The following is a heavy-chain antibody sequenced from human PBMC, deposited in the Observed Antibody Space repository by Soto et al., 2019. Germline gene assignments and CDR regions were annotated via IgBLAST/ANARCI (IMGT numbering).Heavy chain of an antibody. V-gene: IGHV3-66*01. CDR3: ARDPFGMGFGEPIDN. Sequence: EVQLVESGGGMVQPGGSMRLSCAASGFTVSSNYMKWVRQAPGKGLEWVSVIYSGGSTDYADSVKGRFTISRDNSKNTLYLQMNSLRAEDTAVYYCARDPFGMGFGEPIDNWGQGTLVIV. D-gene: IGHD3-10*01. J-gene: IGHJ4*02. CDR2: IYSGGST. CDR1: GFTVSSNY.